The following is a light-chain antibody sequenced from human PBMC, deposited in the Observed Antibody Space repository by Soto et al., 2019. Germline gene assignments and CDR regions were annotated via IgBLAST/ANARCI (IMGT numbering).Light chain of an antibody. CDR3: QQYGSSPKT. CDR1: QSVSSNH. V-gene: IGKV3-20*01. CDR2: GGS. J-gene: IGKJ1*01. Sequence: DIVLTQSPGTLSWSAGDRATLSCRASQSVSSNHLAWYQQKPGQAPRLVIYGGSSRATGIPVRFSGSGSETDFTLTITRLETEDFAVYYCQQYGSSPKTFGQGTKVDIK.